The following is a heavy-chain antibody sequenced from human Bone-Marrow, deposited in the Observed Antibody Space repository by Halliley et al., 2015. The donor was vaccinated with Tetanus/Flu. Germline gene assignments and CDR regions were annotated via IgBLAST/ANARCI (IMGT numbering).Heavy chain of an antibody. CDR2: IYYDASNK. J-gene: IGHJ4*02. CDR3: ARDRMGYFDY. D-gene: IGHD2-8*01. Sequence: LEWVADIYYDASNKYYADSVKGRFTVSRDNSKNMLYLQMNSLRAEDTAVYYCARDRMGYFDYWGQGPLVTVSS. V-gene: IGHV3-33*01.